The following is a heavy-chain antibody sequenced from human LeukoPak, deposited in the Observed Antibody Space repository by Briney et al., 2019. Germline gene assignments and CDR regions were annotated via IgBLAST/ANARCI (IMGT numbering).Heavy chain of an antibody. J-gene: IGHJ6*02. CDR3: TKDSQGFYGGPWYGTYGMDV. Sequence: GGSLRLSCVASGFTFKTFAMTWVRQAPGKGLEWVSTISNDKHYADSVRGRFTISRDGSRKTVFLQMNSLTPEDAAIYYCTKDSQGFYGGPWYGTYGMDVWGQGTTVTVSS. V-gene: IGHV3-23*05. D-gene: IGHD3-16*01. CDR2: ISNDK. CDR1: GFTFKTFA.